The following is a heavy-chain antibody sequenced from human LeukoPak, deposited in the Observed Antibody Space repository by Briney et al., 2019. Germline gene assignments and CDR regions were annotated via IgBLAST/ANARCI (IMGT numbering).Heavy chain of an antibody. Sequence: GGSLRLSCAASGFTFSSYWMSWVRQAPGKGLEWVASIKQDGSEKYYVDPVKGRFTISRDNSKISLYLQMTSLRAEDTAVYYCARDRLSVGDYWGQGTLVTVSS. V-gene: IGHV3-7*03. CDR1: GFTFSSYW. D-gene: IGHD3-16*01. J-gene: IGHJ4*02. CDR2: IKQDGSEK. CDR3: ARDRLSVGDY.